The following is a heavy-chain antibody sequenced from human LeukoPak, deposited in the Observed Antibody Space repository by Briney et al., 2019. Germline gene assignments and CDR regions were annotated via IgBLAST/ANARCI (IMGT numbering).Heavy chain of an antibody. Sequence: GGSLRLSCAASGFTFSRYWMHWVRQAPGKGLVWVSRINNDGSDTSYADSVKGRFTISRDNAKNTLFLQMNSLRAEDTAVYYCARQWYESSGYDLIDYCGQGTLVTVSS. V-gene: IGHV3-74*01. J-gene: IGHJ4*02. CDR2: INNDGSDT. CDR3: ARQWYESSGYDLIDY. D-gene: IGHD3-22*01. CDR1: GFTFSRYW.